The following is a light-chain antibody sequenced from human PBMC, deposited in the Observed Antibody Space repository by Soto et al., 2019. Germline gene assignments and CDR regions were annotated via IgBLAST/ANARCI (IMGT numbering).Light chain of an antibody. V-gene: IGLV2-23*01. CDR1: TIDVRGYNL. CDR2: EGT. CDR3: CSYASSSSYV. J-gene: IGLJ1*01. Sequence: QSVLTQPASVSGSPGQSITISCSRTTIDVRGYNLVSWYQQHTAKAPKLLIYEGTQRPSGVSSRFSGSKSGNTASLTISGLQAEDEADYYCCSYASSSSYVFGTGTKLTVI.